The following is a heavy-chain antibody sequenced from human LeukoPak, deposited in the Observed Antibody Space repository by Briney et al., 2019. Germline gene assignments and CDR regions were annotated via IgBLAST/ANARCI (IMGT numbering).Heavy chain of an antibody. CDR1: GGSFSGYY. CDR2: INHSGSA. V-gene: IGHV4-34*01. D-gene: IGHD2-15*01. CDR3: ARHPFATPFDY. Sequence: SETLSLTCAVSGGSFSGYYWTWIRQPPGKGLEWIGEINHSGSANYNPSLKSRVTISLDTSKNQFSLKVSSVTAADTAVYYCARHPFATPFDYWGRGTLLTVSS. J-gene: IGHJ4*02.